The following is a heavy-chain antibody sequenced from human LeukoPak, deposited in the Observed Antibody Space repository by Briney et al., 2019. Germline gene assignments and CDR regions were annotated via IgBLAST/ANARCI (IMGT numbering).Heavy chain of an antibody. CDR3: ARAAYSGSYYDGSDY. Sequence: ASVKVSCKASGYTFTSYDTNWVRQATGQGLEWMGWMNPNSGNTGYAQKFQGRVTITGNTSISTAYMELSSLRSEDTAVYYCARAAYSGSYYDGSDYWGQGTLVTVSS. V-gene: IGHV1-8*03. D-gene: IGHD1-26*01. J-gene: IGHJ4*02. CDR2: MNPNSGNT. CDR1: GYTFTSYD.